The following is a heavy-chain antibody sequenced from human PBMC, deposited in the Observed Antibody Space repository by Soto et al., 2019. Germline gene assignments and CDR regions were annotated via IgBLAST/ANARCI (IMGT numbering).Heavy chain of an antibody. Sequence: SDTLSLTCTVSGGSISGYYWSWIGQPSGKGLEWIGYMYNTGSTVYNPSFKSRVTISVDTSKNQFSLKLNSVTAADTAVYYCARDLWGYCGTDCYPLDVWGQGTTVT. D-gene: IGHD2-21*02. CDR2: MYNTGST. CDR3: ARDLWGYCGTDCYPLDV. V-gene: IGHV4-59*01. J-gene: IGHJ6*02. CDR1: GGSISGYY.